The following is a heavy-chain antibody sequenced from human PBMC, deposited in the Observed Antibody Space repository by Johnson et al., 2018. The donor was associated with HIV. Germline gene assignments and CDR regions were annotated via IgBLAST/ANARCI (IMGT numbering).Heavy chain of an antibody. D-gene: IGHD3-16*01. Sequence: VQLVESGGGLVQPGGSLRLSCGASGFTFNDHWMQWVRQAPGKGLVWVSRINGDGSRTSYADSVKGRFTIARDNAKNTLFLEMKSLRAEDTAVYYCVRTSCAGAGCLCYEPFDVWGQGTMVTVSS. V-gene: IGHV3-74*02. J-gene: IGHJ3*01. CDR1: GFTFNDHW. CDR2: INGDGSRT. CDR3: VRTSCAGAGCLCYEPFDV.